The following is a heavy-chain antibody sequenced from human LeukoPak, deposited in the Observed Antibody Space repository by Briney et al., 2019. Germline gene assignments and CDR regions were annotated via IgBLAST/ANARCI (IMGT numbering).Heavy chain of an antibody. D-gene: IGHD2-2*01. CDR1: GFTFSSYG. V-gene: IGHV3-7*01. CDR3: ASDLACSSTSCPGNAFDI. CDR2: IKQDGSEK. J-gene: IGHJ3*02. Sequence: GGSLRLSCAASGFTFSSYGMHWVRQAPGKGLEWVANIKQDGSEKYYVDSVKGRFTISRDNAKNSLYLQMNSLRAEDTAVYYCASDLACSSTSCPGNAFDIWGQGTMVTVSS.